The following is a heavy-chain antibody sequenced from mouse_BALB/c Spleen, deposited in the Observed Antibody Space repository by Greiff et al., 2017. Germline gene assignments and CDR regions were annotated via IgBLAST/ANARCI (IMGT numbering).Heavy chain of an antibody. CDR2: ISYSGST. J-gene: IGHJ4*01. Sequence: VQLKESGPGLVKPSQSLSLTCTVTGYSITSDYAWNWIRQFPGNKLEWMGYISYSGSTSYNPSLKSRISITRDTSKNQFFLQLNSVTTEDTATYYCAREVTGHYYAMDYWGQGTSVTVSS. D-gene: IGHD2-2*01. V-gene: IGHV3-2*02. CDR3: AREVTGHYYAMDY. CDR1: GYSITSDYA.